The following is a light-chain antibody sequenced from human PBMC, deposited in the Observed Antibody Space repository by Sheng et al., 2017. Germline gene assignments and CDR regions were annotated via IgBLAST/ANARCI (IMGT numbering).Light chain of an antibody. V-gene: IGLV3-1*01. CDR2: QDT. CDR3: QAWDIGTGV. CDR1: KLGDKF. Sequence: SYELTQPPSVSVSPGQTASITCSGNKLGDKFAYWYQQKPGQSPVLLIYQDTKRPSGIPERFSGSNSGNTATLTISGTQTMDEADYYCQAWDIGTGVFGGGTKLTVL. J-gene: IGLJ2*01.